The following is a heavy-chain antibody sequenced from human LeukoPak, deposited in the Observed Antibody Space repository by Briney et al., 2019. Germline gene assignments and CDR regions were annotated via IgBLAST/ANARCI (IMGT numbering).Heavy chain of an antibody. Sequence: PSETLSLTCTVSGGSISSYYWSWIRQPPGKGLEWIGYIYYSGSTNYNPPLKSRVTISVDTSKNQFSLKLSSVTAADTAVYYCARLLITMVRGVIIHTLDYWGQGTLVTVSS. J-gene: IGHJ4*02. D-gene: IGHD3-10*01. V-gene: IGHV4-59*01. CDR3: ARLLITMVRGVIIHTLDY. CDR1: GGSISSYY. CDR2: IYYSGST.